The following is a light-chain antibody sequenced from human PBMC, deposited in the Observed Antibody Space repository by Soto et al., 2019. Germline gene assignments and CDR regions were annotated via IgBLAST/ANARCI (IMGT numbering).Light chain of an antibody. Sequence: EIVLTHSPDTVSLSPGERATLSCRASQTVANNFLAWYQQRPGQAPRLLIYGASSRATGIPDRFSGSGSGTDFTLTINSLEPEDFAVYYCQHFGSSLRTFGQGTKVDIK. J-gene: IGKJ1*01. V-gene: IGKV3-20*01. CDR3: QHFGSSLRT. CDR2: GAS. CDR1: QTVANNF.